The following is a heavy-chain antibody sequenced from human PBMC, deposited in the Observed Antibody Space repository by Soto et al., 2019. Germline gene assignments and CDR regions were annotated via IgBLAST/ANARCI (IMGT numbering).Heavy chain of an antibody. CDR1: GYAFTSYG. CDR3: ARDGYSSGWYSPPVGNWFDP. J-gene: IGHJ5*02. Sequence: ASVKGSCKASGYAFTSYGISWVRQAPGRGLEWMGWISAYNGNTNYAQKLQGRVTMTTDTSTSTAYMELRSLRSGDTAVYYCARDGYSSGWYSPPVGNWFDPWGQGTLVTAPQ. V-gene: IGHV1-18*04. CDR2: ISAYNGNT. D-gene: IGHD6-19*01.